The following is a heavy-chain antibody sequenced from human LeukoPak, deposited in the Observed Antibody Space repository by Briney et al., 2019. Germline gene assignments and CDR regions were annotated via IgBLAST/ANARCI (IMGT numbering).Heavy chain of an antibody. CDR1: GFTFSSYA. V-gene: IGHV3-48*01. CDR2: ISSSSTTI. J-gene: IGHJ4*02. CDR3: AGDFLEWPH. D-gene: IGHD3-3*01. Sequence: PGGSLRLSCAASGFTFSSYAMNWVRQAPGKGLEWVSYISSSSTTIFYADSVKGRFTISRDNAKNSLYLQMNSLRVEDTAVYFCAGDFLEWPHWGQGTLVTISS.